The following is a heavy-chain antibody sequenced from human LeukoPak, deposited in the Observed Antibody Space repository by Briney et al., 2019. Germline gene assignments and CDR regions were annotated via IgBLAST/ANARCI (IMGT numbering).Heavy chain of an antibody. CDR3: ARDGGRNWFDP. V-gene: IGHV3-48*01. D-gene: IGHD3-16*01. Sequence: PRGSLRLSCAAPGFTFSSYSMNWVRQAPGKGLEWVSYISSSSSTIYYADSVKGRFTISRDNAKNSLYLQMNSLRAEDTAVYYCARDGGRNWFDPWGQGTLVTVSS. J-gene: IGHJ5*02. CDR2: ISSSSSTI. CDR1: GFTFSSYS.